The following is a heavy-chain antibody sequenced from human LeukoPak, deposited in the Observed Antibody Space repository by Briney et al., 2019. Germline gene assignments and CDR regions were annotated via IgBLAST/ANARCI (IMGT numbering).Heavy chain of an antibody. CDR2: IYYSGST. J-gene: IGHJ4*02. CDR1: GGSISSGDYY. CDR3: ARGYYDILTGYYSGPDY. Sequence: SQTLSLTCTVSGGSISSGDYYWSWIRQPPGKGLEWIGYIYYSGSTYYNPSLKSRVTISVDTSKNQFSLKLSSVTAADTAVYYCARGYYDILTGYYSGPDYWGQGTLVTVTS. V-gene: IGHV4-30-4*08. D-gene: IGHD3-9*01.